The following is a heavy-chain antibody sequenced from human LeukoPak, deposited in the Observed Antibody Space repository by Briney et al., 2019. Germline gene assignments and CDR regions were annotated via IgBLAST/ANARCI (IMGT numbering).Heavy chain of an antibody. Sequence: GGSLRLSCAASGFTFSSYSMSWVRQAPGKGLEWVSSISSSSSYIYYADSVKGRFTISRDNAKKSLYLQMNSLRVEDTAVYYCARGQPRMYSSWYNFDYWGQGTLVTVSS. D-gene: IGHD6-13*01. CDR1: GFTFSSYS. CDR2: ISSSSSYI. V-gene: IGHV3-21*01. J-gene: IGHJ4*02. CDR3: ARGQPRMYSSWYNFDY.